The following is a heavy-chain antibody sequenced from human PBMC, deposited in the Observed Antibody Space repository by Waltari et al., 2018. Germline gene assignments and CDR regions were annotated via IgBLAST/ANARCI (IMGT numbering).Heavy chain of an antibody. CDR1: GFTFSSDW. V-gene: IGHV3-7*01. D-gene: IGHD3-3*01. CDR3: ARRLYDFWSGSHFDY. J-gene: IGHJ4*02. CDR2: IKQDGSEK. Sequence: EVQLVESGGGLVQPGGSLRLSCAASGFTFSSDWMSWVRQAPGKGLEWVANIKQDGSEKFYVDSVKGRFTISRDNAKNSLYLQMNSLRAEDTAVYYCARRLYDFWSGSHFDYWGQGTLVTVSS.